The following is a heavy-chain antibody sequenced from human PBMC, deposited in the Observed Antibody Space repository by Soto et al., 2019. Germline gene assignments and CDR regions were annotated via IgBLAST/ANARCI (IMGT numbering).Heavy chain of an antibody. Sequence: QVQLQESGPGLVKPSQTLSLTCTVSGGSISSGGYYWSWIRQHPGKGLEWIGYIYYSGSTYYNPSVMSRVTIAVDTCKSQFPLKLSSVTAADTAVYYCAWVGRGEDYYYGMDVCGQGTTVTVSS. J-gene: IGHJ6*02. CDR3: AWVGRGEDYYYGMDV. V-gene: IGHV4-31*03. CDR1: GGSISSGGYY. CDR2: IYYSGST. D-gene: IGHD2-15*01.